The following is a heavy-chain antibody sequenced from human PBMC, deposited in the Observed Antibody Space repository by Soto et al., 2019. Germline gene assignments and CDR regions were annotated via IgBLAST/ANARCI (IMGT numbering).Heavy chain of an antibody. CDR1: GGSISSYY. CDR3: ARMNNYYTSGYPFDY. CDR2: IYFRGTT. Sequence: SETLSLTCTVSGGSISSYYWSWIRQPPGKGLEWIGYIYFRGTTNYNPSLKSRVTMSADTSKNQFSLKLNSVTAADTAVYCCARMNNYYTSGYPFDYWGQGMIVTVSS. D-gene: IGHD3-22*01. J-gene: IGHJ4*02. V-gene: IGHV4-59*01.